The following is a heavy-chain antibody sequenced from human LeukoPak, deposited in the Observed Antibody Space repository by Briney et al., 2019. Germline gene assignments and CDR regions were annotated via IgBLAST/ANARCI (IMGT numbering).Heavy chain of an antibody. V-gene: IGHV3-30-3*01. D-gene: IGHD6-19*01. Sequence: GRSLRLSCAASGFTFSSYAMHWVRQAPGKGLEWVAVISYDGSNKYYADSVKGRFTISRDNSKNTLYLQMNSLRAEDTAVYYCASPGAGAYSSGWYMDAFDIWGQGTMVTVSS. J-gene: IGHJ3*02. CDR1: GFTFSSYA. CDR3: ASPGAGAYSSGWYMDAFDI. CDR2: ISYDGSNK.